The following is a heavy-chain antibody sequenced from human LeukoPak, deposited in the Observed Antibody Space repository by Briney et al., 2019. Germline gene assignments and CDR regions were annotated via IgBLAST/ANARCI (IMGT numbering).Heavy chain of an antibody. J-gene: IGHJ4*02. CDR3: AKEGRSLQTY. D-gene: IGHD5-24*01. Sequence: GGSLRLSCAASGFTFSIYAMTWVRQTPGKGLEWVSTITGSGGGTYYADSVKGRFTISRDNSKDTLYLQMNSLRVEDTAVYYCAKEGRSLQTYWGQGTLVTVSS. CDR2: ITGSGGGT. V-gene: IGHV3-23*01. CDR1: GFTFSIYA.